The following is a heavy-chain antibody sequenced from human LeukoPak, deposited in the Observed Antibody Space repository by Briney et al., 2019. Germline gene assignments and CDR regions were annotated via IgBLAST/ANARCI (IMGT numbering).Heavy chain of an antibody. CDR3: ARGGLAALYW. Sequence: GGSLRLSCAASGFTFSSYAMSWVRQAPGKGLEWVSAISVSGGSTYNADSVKGRFTISRDNSNHTLSLQMNSLRAEDTAIYYCARGGLAALYWWGQGTLVTVSS. D-gene: IGHD2-8*02. CDR1: GFTFSSYA. CDR2: ISVSGGST. J-gene: IGHJ4*02. V-gene: IGHV3-23*01.